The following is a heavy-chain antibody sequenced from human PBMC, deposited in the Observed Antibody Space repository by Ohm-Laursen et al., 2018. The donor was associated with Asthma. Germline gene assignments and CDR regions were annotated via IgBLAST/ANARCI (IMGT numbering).Heavy chain of an antibody. D-gene: IGHD6-13*01. V-gene: IGHV4-31*03. CDR3: AREGKQLGGVGFDY. J-gene: IGHJ4*02. CDR1: GGSISSGGYY. CDR2: IYYSGST. Sequence: SETLSLTCTVSGGSISSGGYYWSWIRQHPGKGLEWIGYIYYSGSTYYNPSLKSRVTISVDTSKNQFSLKLSSVTAADTAVYYCAREGKQLGGVGFDYWGQGTLVTVSS.